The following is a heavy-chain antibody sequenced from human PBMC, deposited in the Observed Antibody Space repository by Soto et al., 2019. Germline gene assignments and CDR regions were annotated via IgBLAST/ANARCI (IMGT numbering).Heavy chain of an antibody. CDR3: AREKVTSGYPD. D-gene: IGHD3-22*01. Sequence: QVQLVQSGAEVKKPGASVKVSCKASGYTFTSYDINWVRQATGQGLEWMGWMNPNRGNTAYAQKFQGRITMTRNTSISTAYMELSSRRSEDTAVYYCAREKVTSGYPDWGQGTLVTVSS. CDR1: GYTFTSYD. V-gene: IGHV1-8*01. CDR2: MNPNRGNT. J-gene: IGHJ4*02.